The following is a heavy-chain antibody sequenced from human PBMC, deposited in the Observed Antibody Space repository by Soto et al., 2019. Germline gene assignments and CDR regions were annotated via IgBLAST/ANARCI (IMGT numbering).Heavy chain of an antibody. D-gene: IGHD2-2*01. V-gene: IGHV5-10-1*01. CDR3: ASYPSIVVVPAAPLDAFDI. CDR2: IDPSDSYT. J-gene: IGHJ3*02. CDR1: GYSFTSYW. Sequence: GEPLKISCKGSGYSFTSYWISWVRQMPGKGLEWMGRIDPSDSYTNYSPSFQGHVTISADKSISTAYLQWSSLKASDTAMYYCASYPSIVVVPAAPLDAFDIWGQGTMVTVSS.